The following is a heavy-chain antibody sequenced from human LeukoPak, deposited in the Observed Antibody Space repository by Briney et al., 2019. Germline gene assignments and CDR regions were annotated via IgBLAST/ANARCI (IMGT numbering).Heavy chain of an antibody. D-gene: IGHD1-26*01. CDR3: ARDRRIVGDYYYYYGMDV. Sequence: PSETLSLTCTVSGGSISSGGYYWSWIRQHPGKGLEWIGYIYYSGSTYYNPSLKSRVTLSVDTSKNQFSLKLSSVTAADTAVYYCARDRRIVGDYYYYYGMDVWGQGTTVTVSS. CDR1: GGSISSGGYY. CDR2: IYYSGST. J-gene: IGHJ6*02. V-gene: IGHV4-31*03.